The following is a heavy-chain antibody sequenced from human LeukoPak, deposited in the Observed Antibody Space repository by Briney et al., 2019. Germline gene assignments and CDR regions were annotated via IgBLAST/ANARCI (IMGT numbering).Heavy chain of an antibody. D-gene: IGHD6-13*01. CDR2: ISSSGSTI. Sequence: GGSLRLSCAASGFTFSDYYMSWIRQAPGKGLEWVSYISSSGSTIYYADSVKGRFTISRDNAKNSLYLQMNSLRAEDTAVYYCARKPTLAAAATFDYWGQGTLVTVSS. J-gene: IGHJ4*02. CDR1: GFTFSDYY. CDR3: ARKPTLAAAATFDY. V-gene: IGHV3-11*01.